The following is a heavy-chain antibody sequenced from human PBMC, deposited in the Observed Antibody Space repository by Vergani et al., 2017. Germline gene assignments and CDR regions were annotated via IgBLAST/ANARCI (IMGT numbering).Heavy chain of an antibody. V-gene: IGHV4-4*03. CDR3: ARVGEYSSSSFRFYYYYMDV. D-gene: IGHD6-6*01. CDR2: ICHTEDT. Sequence: QVQLQESGPGLVKPPGTLSLTCAVSGDSISSNNCWTWVRQPPGKGLEWIGEICHTEDTKYSPSLKSRVTVSVDESRNLFSLRLNSVTAADTAVYYCARVGEYSSSSFRFYYYYMDVWGKGTTVTVSS. J-gene: IGHJ6*03. CDR1: GDSISSNNC.